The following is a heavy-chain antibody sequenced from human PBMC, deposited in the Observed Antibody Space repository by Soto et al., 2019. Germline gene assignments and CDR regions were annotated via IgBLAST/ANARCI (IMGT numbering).Heavy chain of an antibody. Sequence: SETLSLTCTVSGGSISSYYWSWIRQPPGKGLEWIGYIYYSGSTNYNPSLKSRVTISVDTSKNQFSLKLSSVTAADTAVYYCARQGRYGEHSLDYLGQGTLVTGSS. CDR2: IYYSGST. V-gene: IGHV4-59*08. D-gene: IGHD3-16*01. CDR1: GGSISSYY. CDR3: ARQGRYGEHSLDY. J-gene: IGHJ4*02.